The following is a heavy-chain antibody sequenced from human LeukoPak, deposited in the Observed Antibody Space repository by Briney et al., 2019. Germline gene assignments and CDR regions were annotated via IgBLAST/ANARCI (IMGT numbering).Heavy chain of an antibody. CDR2: ISYDGSNK. CDR1: GFTFSSYG. CDR3: ASLVPRPRFYYYGMDV. V-gene: IGHV3-30*03. Sequence: GGSLRLSCAASGFTFSSYGMHWVRQAPGKGLEWVAVISYDGSNKYYADSVKGRFTISRDNSKNTLYPQMNSLRAEDTAVYYCASLVPRPRFYYYGMDVWGQGTTVTVSS. J-gene: IGHJ6*02. D-gene: IGHD2-2*01.